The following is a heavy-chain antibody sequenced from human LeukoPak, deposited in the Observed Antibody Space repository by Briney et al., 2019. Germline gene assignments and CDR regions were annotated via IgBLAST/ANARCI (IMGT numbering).Heavy chain of an antibody. CDR2: XXPSGGST. V-gene: IGHV1-46*01. J-gene: IGHJ4*02. Sequence: WVXXXXXXGLEWMXXXXPSGGSTSYAQKFQGRVTMTRDTSTSTVYMELSSLRSEDTAVYYCARVSPIVVPAAIRMTGTFDYWGQGTLVTVSS. D-gene: IGHD2-2*02. CDR3: ARVSPIVVPAAIRMTGTFDY.